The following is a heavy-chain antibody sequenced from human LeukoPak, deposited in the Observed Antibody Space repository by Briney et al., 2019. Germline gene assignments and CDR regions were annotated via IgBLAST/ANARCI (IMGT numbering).Heavy chain of an antibody. D-gene: IGHD1-14*01. CDR1: GFTFSNYW. CDR3: ARSGPHDVQIKTRNFDY. V-gene: IGHV3-74*01. Sequence: GGSLRLSCAASGFTFSNYWMHWVRQTPGKGLVWVSRINSDGSSTNYADSVKGRFTISRDNAKNSLYLQMNSLRAEDTAVYFCARSGPHDVQIKTRNFDYWGQGTRVIVSS. CDR2: INSDGSST. J-gene: IGHJ4*02.